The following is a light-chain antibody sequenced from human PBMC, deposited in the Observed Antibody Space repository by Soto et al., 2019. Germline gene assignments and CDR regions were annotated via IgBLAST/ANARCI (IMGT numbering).Light chain of an antibody. V-gene: IGKV3-15*01. CDR3: QQYNKWPLT. CDR2: GAS. CDR1: QSVYST. Sequence: EIVMTQSPATLSVSPGERATLSCRASQSVYSTLAWYHQKPGQAPRLLIYGASTRATGIPVRFSGTEFATEVSLTSSSLQSEDSAVYYSQQYNKWPLTVGGGTKVEIK. J-gene: IGKJ4*01.